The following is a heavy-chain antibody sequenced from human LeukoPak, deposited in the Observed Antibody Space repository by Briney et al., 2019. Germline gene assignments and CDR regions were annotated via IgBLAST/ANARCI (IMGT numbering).Heavy chain of an antibody. CDR1: GFTFSSYG. CDR2: IRYDGSNK. Sequence: TGGSLRLSCAASGFTFSSYGMHWVRRAPGKGLEWVAFIRYDGSNKYYADSVKGRFTISRDNSKNTLYLQMNSLRAEDTAVYYCAKSPGYCSSTSCYRKDYFDYWGQGTLVTVSS. CDR3: AKSPGYCSSTSCYRKDYFDY. V-gene: IGHV3-30*02. J-gene: IGHJ4*02. D-gene: IGHD2-2*02.